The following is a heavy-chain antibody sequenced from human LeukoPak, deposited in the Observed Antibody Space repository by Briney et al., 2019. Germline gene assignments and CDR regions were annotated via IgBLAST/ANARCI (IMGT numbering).Heavy chain of an antibody. CDR3: ASREDDILTGYQSDY. Sequence: ASETLSLTCTVSGGSVSSGSYYWSWIRQPPGKGLEWIGYIYYSGSTNYNPSLKSRVTISVDTSKNQFSLKLSSVTAADTAVYCCASREDDILTGYQSDYWGQGTLVTVSS. V-gene: IGHV4-61*01. CDR2: IYYSGST. CDR1: GGSVSSGSYY. J-gene: IGHJ4*02. D-gene: IGHD3-9*01.